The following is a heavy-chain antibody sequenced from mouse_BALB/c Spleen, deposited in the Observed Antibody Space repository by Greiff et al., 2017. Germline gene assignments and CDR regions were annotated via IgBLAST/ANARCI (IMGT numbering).Heavy chain of an antibody. V-gene: IGHV5-12-1*01. CDR2: ISSGGGST. D-gene: IGHD1-1*01. J-gene: IGHJ2*01. CDR3: ARQDYYGSSLYYFDY. CDR1: GFAFSSYD. Sequence: EVKLVESGGGLVKPGGSLKLSCAASGFAFSSYDMSWVRQTPEKRLEWVAYISSGGGSTYYPDTVKGRFTISRDNAKNTLYLQMSSLKSEDTAMYYCARQDYYGSSLYYFDYWGQGTTLTVSS.